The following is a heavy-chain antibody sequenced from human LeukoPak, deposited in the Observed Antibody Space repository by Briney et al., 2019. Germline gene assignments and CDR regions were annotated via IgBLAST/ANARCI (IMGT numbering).Heavy chain of an antibody. CDR1: GGSISSSSYY. D-gene: IGHD3-3*01. CDR2: IYYSGTT. CDR3: ARTYDFWSVLGWFDP. V-gene: IGHV4-39*07. Sequence: SETLSLTRTVSGGSISSSSYYWGWIRQPPGKGLEWIGSIYYSGTTYYNPSLQSRVTISVDTSKNQFSLKLSSVTAADTAVYYCARTYDFWSVLGWFDPWGQGTLVTVSS. J-gene: IGHJ5*02.